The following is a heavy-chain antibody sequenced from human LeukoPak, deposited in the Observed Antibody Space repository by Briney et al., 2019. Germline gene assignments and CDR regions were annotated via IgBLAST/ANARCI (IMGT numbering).Heavy chain of an antibody. CDR1: GFTFSSYA. D-gene: IGHD3-16*01. Sequence: GGSLRLSCAASGFTFSSYAMSWVRQAPGKGLEWVSAISGSGGSTYYADSVKGRFTIPRDNSKNTVYLQMNSLRAEDTAVYYCAKDEEATPWGSDFDYWGQGTLVTVSS. J-gene: IGHJ4*02. V-gene: IGHV3-23*01. CDR3: AKDEEATPWGSDFDY. CDR2: ISGSGGST.